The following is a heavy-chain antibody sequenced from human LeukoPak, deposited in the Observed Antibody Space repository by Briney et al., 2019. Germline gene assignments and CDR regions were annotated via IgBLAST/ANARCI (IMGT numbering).Heavy chain of an antibody. CDR1: GYSFTSYG. J-gene: IGHJ3*02. CDR3: ARLEYYYDSSGYFGAFDI. D-gene: IGHD3-22*01. V-gene: IGHV5-51*01. CDR2: IYPGDSDT. Sequence: GESLKISCKGSGYSFTSYGIGWVRQMPGKGLEWVGIIYPGDSDTRYSPSFQGQVTISAVKSISTAYLQWSSLKASDTAMYYCARLEYYYDSSGYFGAFDIWGQGTMVTVSS.